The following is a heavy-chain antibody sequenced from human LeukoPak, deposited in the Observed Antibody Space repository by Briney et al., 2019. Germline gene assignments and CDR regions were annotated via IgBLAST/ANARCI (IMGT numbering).Heavy chain of an antibody. V-gene: IGHV3-23*01. CDR3: AKAIYGGNSGFQYYFDY. J-gene: IGHJ4*02. D-gene: IGHD4-17*01. CDR1: GFTFSSYA. CDR2: ISGSGGST. Sequence: GGSLRLSCAASGFTFSSYAMSWVRQAPGKGLEWVSAISGSGGSTYYADSVKGRFTISRDNSKNTLYLQMNSLRAEDTAVYYCAKAIYGGNSGFQYYFDYWGQGTLVTVSS.